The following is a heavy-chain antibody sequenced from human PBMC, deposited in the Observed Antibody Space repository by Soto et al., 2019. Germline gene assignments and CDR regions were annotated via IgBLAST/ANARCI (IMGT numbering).Heavy chain of an antibody. CDR2: INLRGGTT. V-gene: IGHV1-46*02. D-gene: IGHD4-17*01. CDR3: ARGPDDSDVPRWDY. CDR1: GYNFNQYY. Sequence: QVQLMQSGAEVRKPGASVRLSCETSGYNFNQYYIHWVRQAPGQGLEWMGIINLRGGTTEYAHKFRGRVTVTGDTSTSTAYMEWRSLRSEDTDIYFCARGPDDSDVPRWDYWGQGTLVTVSS. J-gene: IGHJ4*02.